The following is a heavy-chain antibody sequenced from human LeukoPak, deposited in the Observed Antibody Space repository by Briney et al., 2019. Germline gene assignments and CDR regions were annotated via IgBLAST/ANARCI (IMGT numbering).Heavy chain of an antibody. J-gene: IGHJ4*02. CDR1: GFTFSSYG. D-gene: IGHD2-21*02. V-gene: IGHV3-33*01. Sequence: GGSLRLSCAASGFTFSSYGMHWVRQAPGKGLEWVAVIWYDGSNKYYADSVKGRFTISRDNSKNTLYPQMNSLRAEDTAVYYCARDRSGDHLYYFDYWGQGTLVTVSS. CDR3: ARDRSGDHLYYFDY. CDR2: IWYDGSNK.